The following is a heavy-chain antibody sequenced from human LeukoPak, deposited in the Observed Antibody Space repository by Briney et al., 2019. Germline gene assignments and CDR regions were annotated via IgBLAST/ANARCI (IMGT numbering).Heavy chain of an antibody. CDR3: ARVWLPLHYFDY. CDR1: GGSFSGYY. V-gene: IGHV4-34*01. D-gene: IGHD3-22*01. CDR2: INHSGST. Sequence: PSETLSLTCAVYGGSFSGYYRSWIRQPPGRGLEWIGEINHSGSTNYNPSLKRRVTISVDTSKNPSSLQLSYVTAADTAVYYCARVWLPLHYFDYWGQGTLVTVSS. J-gene: IGHJ4*02.